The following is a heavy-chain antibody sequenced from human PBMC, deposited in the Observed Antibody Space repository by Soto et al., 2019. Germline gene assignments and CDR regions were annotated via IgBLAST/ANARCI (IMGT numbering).Heavy chain of an antibody. Sequence: ASVKVSCKVSGYTLTELSMHWVRQAPGKGLEWMGGFDPEDGETIYAQKFQGRVTVTEDTSTDTAYMELSSLRSEDTAVYYCATLLGDSSGYPPVWGQGTLVTVPS. D-gene: IGHD3-22*01. J-gene: IGHJ4*02. V-gene: IGHV1-24*01. CDR3: ATLLGDSSGYPPV. CDR2: FDPEDGET. CDR1: GYTLTELS.